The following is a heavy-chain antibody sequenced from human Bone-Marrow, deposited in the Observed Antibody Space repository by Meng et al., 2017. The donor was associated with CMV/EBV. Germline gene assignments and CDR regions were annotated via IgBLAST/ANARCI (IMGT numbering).Heavy chain of an antibody. D-gene: IGHD2-2*02. V-gene: IGHV4-31*03. J-gene: IGHJ1*01. CDR3: ARSPGEGYCSSTSCYTSAEYFQH. CDR1: GGSISSGGYY. CDR2: IYYSGST. Sequence: LRLSCTVSGGSISSGGYYWSWIRQHPGKGLEWIGYIYYSGSTYYNPSLKSRVTISVDTSKNQFSLKLSSVTAADTAVYYCARSPGEGYCSSTSCYTSAEYFQHWGQGTLVTVSS.